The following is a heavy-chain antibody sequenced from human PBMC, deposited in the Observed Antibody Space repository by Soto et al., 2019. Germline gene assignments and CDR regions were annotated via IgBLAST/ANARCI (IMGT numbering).Heavy chain of an antibody. D-gene: IGHD3-3*01. CDR2: ISAYNGNT. Sequence: ASVKFSCKASGYTFTSYGISWVRQAPGQGLEWMGWISAYNGNTNYAQKLQGRVTMTTDKSTSTAYMELRSLTSDDTALYCCARDGQAFCGVVISSDYYGMDVSGQGTTV. CDR1: GYTFTSYG. J-gene: IGHJ6*02. CDR3: ARDGQAFCGVVISSDYYGMDV. V-gene: IGHV1-18*04.